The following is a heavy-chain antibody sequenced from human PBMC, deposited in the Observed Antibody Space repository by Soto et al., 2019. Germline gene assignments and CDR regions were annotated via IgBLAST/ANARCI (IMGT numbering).Heavy chain of an antibody. CDR2: INPSGGST. CDR3: ARAPNPLTSPYYYYGMDV. CDR1: GYTFTSYY. J-gene: IGHJ6*02. V-gene: IGHV1-46*03. D-gene: IGHD7-27*01. Sequence: QVQLVQSGAEVKKPGASVKVSCKASGYTFTSYYMHWVRQAPGQGLEWMGIINPSGGSTSYAQKFQGRGTMTRDTSTSTVYMELSSLRSEDTAVYYCARAPNPLTSPYYYYGMDVWGQGTTVTVSS.